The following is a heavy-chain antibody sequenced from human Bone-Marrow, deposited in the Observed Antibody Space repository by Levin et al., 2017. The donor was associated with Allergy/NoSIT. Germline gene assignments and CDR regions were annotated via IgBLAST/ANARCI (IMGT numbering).Heavy chain of an antibody. J-gene: IGHJ6*03. CDR1: GFTFRDYY. Sequence: PGGSLRLSCAASGFTFRDYYMTWIRQAPGKGLEWVSYMSSSGSTIYYTDSVKGRFTISRDNAKSSLYLQMNSLRAEDTAVYYCARFWNANNYYYMDVWGEGTTVTVSS. CDR3: ARFWNANNYYYMDV. V-gene: IGHV3-11*01. CDR2: MSSSGSTI. D-gene: IGHD1-1*01.